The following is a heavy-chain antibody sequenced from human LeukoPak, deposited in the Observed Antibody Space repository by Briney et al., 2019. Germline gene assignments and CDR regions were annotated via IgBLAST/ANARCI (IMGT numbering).Heavy chain of an antibody. V-gene: IGHV3-7*01. D-gene: IGHD6-19*01. CDR3: AAGAGWLIDW. CDR2: IEKDGSEI. J-gene: IGHJ4*02. Sequence: PGGSLRLSCAASGFTFSNYWMNWVRQAPGKGMEWVAIIEKDGSEILYVDSVKGRFTISRDNAKNLLYLQMNSLRAEDTAVYYCAAGAGWLIDWWGQGTLVTVSS. CDR1: GFTFSNYW.